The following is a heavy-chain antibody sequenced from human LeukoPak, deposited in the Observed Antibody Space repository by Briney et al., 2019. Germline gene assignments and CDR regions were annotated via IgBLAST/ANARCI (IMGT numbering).Heavy chain of an antibody. Sequence: GGSLRLSCAASGFTISSYGMHWVRQAPGKGLEWVAVIWYDGSNKYYADSVKGRFTISRDNSKNTLYLQMNSLRAEDTAVYYCARTACSYYYMDVWGKGTTVTVSS. CDR3: ARTACSYYYMDV. CDR2: IWYDGSNK. D-gene: IGHD2-15*01. CDR1: GFTISSYG. V-gene: IGHV3-33*01. J-gene: IGHJ6*03.